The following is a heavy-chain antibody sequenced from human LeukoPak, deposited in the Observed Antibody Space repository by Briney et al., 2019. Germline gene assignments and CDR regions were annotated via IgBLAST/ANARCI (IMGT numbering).Heavy chain of an antibody. J-gene: IGHJ5*02. V-gene: IGHV4-39*07. Sequence: PSETLSLTCTVSGGSISSSSYYWGWIRQPPGKGLEWIGSIYYSGSTYYNPSLKSRVTISVDTSKNQFSLKLSSVTAADTAVYYCARDQTARWFDPWGQGTLVTVSS. CDR1: GGSISSSSYY. CDR3: ARDQTARWFDP. CDR2: IYYSGST. D-gene: IGHD6-6*01.